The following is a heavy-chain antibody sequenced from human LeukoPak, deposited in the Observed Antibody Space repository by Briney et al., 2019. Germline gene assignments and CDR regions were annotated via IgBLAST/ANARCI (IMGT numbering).Heavy chain of an antibody. Sequence: PGGSLRLSCAASGLTFSSYGMHWVRQAPGKGLEWVAVIWYDGSNKYYADSVKGRFTISRDNSKNTLYLQMNSLRAEDTAVYYCARQRGSSWSFDYWGQGTLVTVSS. CDR1: GLTFSSYG. CDR3: ARQRGSSWSFDY. V-gene: IGHV3-33*01. CDR2: IWYDGSNK. D-gene: IGHD6-13*01. J-gene: IGHJ4*02.